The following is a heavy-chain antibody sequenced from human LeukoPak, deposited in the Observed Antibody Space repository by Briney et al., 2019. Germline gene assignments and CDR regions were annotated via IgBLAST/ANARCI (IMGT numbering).Heavy chain of an antibody. CDR2: IYSGGST. J-gene: IGHJ6*02. D-gene: IGHD2-21*01. CDR1: GFTVSGNY. Sequence: GGSLRLSCAASGFTVSGNYMSWVRQAPGKGLEWVSVIYSGGSTYYADSVKGRFTISRDNSKNTLYLQMNSQRAEDTAVYYCARDRDDWHYYGMDVWGQGTTVTVSS. CDR3: ARDRDDWHYYGMDV. V-gene: IGHV3-53*01.